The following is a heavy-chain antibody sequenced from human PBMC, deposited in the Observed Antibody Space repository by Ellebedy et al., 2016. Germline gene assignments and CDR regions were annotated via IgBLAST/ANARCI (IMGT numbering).Heavy chain of an antibody. CDR1: GFTFSSYG. CDR3: ASSPNYYDSSGYPDDGAFDI. V-gene: IGHV3-33*08. D-gene: IGHD3-22*01. Sequence: GESLKISCAASGFTFSSYGMHWVRQAPGKGLEWVAVIWYDGSNKYYADSVKGRFTISRDNSKNTLYLQMNSLRAEDTAVYYCASSPNYYDSSGYPDDGAFDIWGQGTMVTVSS. J-gene: IGHJ3*02. CDR2: IWYDGSNK.